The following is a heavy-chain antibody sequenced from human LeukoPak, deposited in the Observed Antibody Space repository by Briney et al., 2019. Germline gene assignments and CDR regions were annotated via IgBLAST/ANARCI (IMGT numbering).Heavy chain of an antibody. Sequence: YTLSNLGISSLPRAPGPGLEWMGWISAYNGDTDEAQNLQGRIAMTTDPSTSTAYMELWSLRSDDTAVYYWARDPSNTGGYQIYFDYWGQGTLVTVSS. D-gene: IGHD3-22*01. V-gene: IGHV1-18*01. J-gene: IGHJ4*02. CDR2: ISAYNGDT. CDR1: YTLSNLG. CDR3: ARDPSNTGGYQIYFDY.